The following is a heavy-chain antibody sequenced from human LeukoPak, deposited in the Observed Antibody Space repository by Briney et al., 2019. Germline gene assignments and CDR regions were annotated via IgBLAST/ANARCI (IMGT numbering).Heavy chain of an antibody. D-gene: IGHD2-15*01. V-gene: IGHV3-21*01. J-gene: IGHJ4*02. CDR1: GFTFSSYS. Sequence: PGGSLRLSCAASGFTFSSYSMNWVRQAPGKGLEWVSSISSSSSYIYYADSVKGRFTISRDNAKNSLYLQMNSLRAEDTAVYYCARGAAPRDSIYYFDCWGQGTLVIVSS. CDR2: ISSSSSYI. CDR3: ARGAAPRDSIYYFDC.